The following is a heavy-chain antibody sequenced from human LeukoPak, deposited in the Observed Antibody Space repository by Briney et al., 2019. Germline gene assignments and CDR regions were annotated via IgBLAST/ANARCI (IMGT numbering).Heavy chain of an antibody. V-gene: IGHV3-21*01. D-gene: IGHD5-12*01. Sequence: PGGSLRLSCADSGFNFSSYGMNWVRQAQGKGLEWVSSISTSSTYKYYADSVKGRFTISRDNAKHSLYLQMNSLRAEDTAAYYCARDLSDSGYDYYFDYWGQGTLVTVSS. CDR1: GFNFSSYG. CDR2: ISTSSTYK. J-gene: IGHJ4*02. CDR3: ARDLSDSGYDYYFDY.